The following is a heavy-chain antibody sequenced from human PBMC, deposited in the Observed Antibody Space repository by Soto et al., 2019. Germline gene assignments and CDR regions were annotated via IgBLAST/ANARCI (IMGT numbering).Heavy chain of an antibody. J-gene: IGHJ5*02. CDR3: AKNQGVELVPLATVDWFDP. CDR1: GFIFENFG. CDR2: ISGSGFKK. V-gene: IGHV3-23*01. D-gene: IGHD1-26*01. Sequence: GGSLRLSCAASGFIFENFGMSWVRQAPGKGLEWISSISGSGFKKYYADSVKGRFTIPRDNSKSTVYLELNNLSAEDTAVYHCAKNQGVELVPLATVDWFDPWGQGSVVTVSS.